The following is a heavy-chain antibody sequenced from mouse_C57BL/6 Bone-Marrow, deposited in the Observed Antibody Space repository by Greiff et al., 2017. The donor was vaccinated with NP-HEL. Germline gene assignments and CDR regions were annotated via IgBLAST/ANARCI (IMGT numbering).Heavy chain of an antibody. V-gene: IGHV3-6*01. CDR2: ISYDGSN. CDR3: ARVKTGYFDY. D-gene: IGHD4-1*01. Sequence: ESGPGLVKPSQSLSLTCSVTGYSFTSGYYWNWIRQFPGNKLEWMGYISYDGSNNYNPSLKNQISITRDTAKNQFCLKLNSVTAEDTATYYCARVKTGYFDYWGQGTTLTVAS. CDR1: GYSFTSGYY. J-gene: IGHJ2*01.